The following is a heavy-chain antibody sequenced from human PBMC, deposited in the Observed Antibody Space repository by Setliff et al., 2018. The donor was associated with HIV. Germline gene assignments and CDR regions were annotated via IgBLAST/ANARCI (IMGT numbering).Heavy chain of an antibody. D-gene: IGHD3-10*01. J-gene: IGHJ4*02. CDR1: GYSFTSYW. Sequence: GESLKISCKGSGYSFTSYWIGWVRQMPGKGLEWMGFIYPDDSDTRYSPSFQGQVTISADKSISTAYLQWSGLKASDIAMYYCARHPRGELWFGESPRERFFDYWGQGTLVTVSS. CDR3: ARHPRGELWFGESPRERFFDY. CDR2: IYPDDSDT. V-gene: IGHV5-51*01.